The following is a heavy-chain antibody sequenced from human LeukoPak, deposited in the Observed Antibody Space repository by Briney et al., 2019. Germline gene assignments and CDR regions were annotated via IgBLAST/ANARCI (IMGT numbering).Heavy chain of an antibody. CDR3: ARTSSSGYYFRWFDP. Sequence: SETLSLTCTVSSGSISSYYWSWIRQPPGKGLEWIGYIYYSGSTNYNPSLKSRVTISVDTSKNQFSLKLSSVTAADTAVYYCARTSSSGYYFRWFDPWGQGTLVTVSS. D-gene: IGHD3-22*01. J-gene: IGHJ5*02. V-gene: IGHV4-59*01. CDR1: SGSISSYY. CDR2: IYYSGST.